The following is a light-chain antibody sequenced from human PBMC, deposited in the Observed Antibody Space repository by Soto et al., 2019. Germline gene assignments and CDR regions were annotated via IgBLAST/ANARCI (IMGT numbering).Light chain of an antibody. CDR2: GAS. J-gene: IGKJ4*01. CDR1: QNINSE. Sequence: DIQMTQSPSTLSASVGDRVTITCRASQNINSELAWYQQKPGKAPKPLIYGASTLESGVPSRFSGSGSGTEFTLSIGSLHPDDFATYYCQQYYTYSLTFGGGTKVEIK. CDR3: QQYYTYSLT. V-gene: IGKV1-5*01.